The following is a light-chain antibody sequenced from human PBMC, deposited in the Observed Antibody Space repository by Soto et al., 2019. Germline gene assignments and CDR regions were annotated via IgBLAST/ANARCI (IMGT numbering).Light chain of an antibody. CDR2: GNS. CDR1: SSNIGAGYD. Sequence: QSVLTQPPSVSGAPGQRVTISCTGSSSNIGAGYDVHWYKQLPGTAPKLLIYGNSNRPSGVPDRFSGSKSGTSASLAFTGLQAEDEADYYCQSYDRSLSGSGFGGGTQLTVL. J-gene: IGLJ2*01. V-gene: IGLV1-40*01. CDR3: QSYDRSLSGSG.